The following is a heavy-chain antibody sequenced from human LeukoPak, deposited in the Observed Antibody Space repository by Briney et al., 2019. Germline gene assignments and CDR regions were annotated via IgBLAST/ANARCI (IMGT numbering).Heavy chain of an antibody. CDR3: AKDISGGAAAANYAFDI. CDR1: GFTFDDYA. Sequence: GGSLRLSCAASGFTFDDYAMHWVRQAPGKGLEWVSGISWNSGSIGYADPVKGRFTISRDNAKNSLYLQMNSLRAEDTALYYCAKDISGGAAAANYAFDIWGQGTMVTVSS. CDR2: ISWNSGSI. J-gene: IGHJ3*02. D-gene: IGHD6-13*01. V-gene: IGHV3-9*01.